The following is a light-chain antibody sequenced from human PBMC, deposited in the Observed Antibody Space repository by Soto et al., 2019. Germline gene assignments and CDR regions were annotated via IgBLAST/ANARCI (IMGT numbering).Light chain of an antibody. J-gene: IGLJ1*01. Sequence: QSALTQPASVSGSPGQSITISCTGTSSDVGGYNFVSWYQQHPGKVPKLMIFDVNRRPSGVSDRFSGSNSGNTASLTISGPQAEDEGDYYCCSYTSSSTHVFGSGTKLTVL. CDR2: DVN. V-gene: IGLV2-14*03. CDR3: CSYTSSSTHV. CDR1: SSDVGGYNF.